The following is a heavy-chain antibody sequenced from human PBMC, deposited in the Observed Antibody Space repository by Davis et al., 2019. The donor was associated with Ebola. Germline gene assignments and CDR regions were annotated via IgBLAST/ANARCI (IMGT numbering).Heavy chain of an antibody. CDR1: GFTFSSYS. J-gene: IGHJ6*02. CDR2: ISSSSSYI. CDR3: ARDEYQLLSVGSRNYYYGMDV. D-gene: IGHD2-2*01. Sequence: GGSLRLSCAASGFTFSSYSMNWVRQAPGKGLEWVSSISSSSSYIYYADSVKGRFTISRDNAKNSLYLQMNILRAEDTAVYYCARDEYQLLSVGSRNYYYGMDVWGQGTTVTVSS. V-gene: IGHV3-21*01.